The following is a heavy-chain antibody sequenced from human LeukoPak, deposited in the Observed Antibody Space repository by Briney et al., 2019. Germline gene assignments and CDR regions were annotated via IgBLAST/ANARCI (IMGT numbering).Heavy chain of an antibody. Sequence: GGSLRLSCAASGFTFSSYAMGWVRQAPGKGLEWVSTISGGDIAYYSDSVQGRFTISRDNSKNTLSLQMNSLRAEDTAVYYCATRAGPGDFDYWGQGTLVTVSS. CDR2: ISGGDIA. V-gene: IGHV3-23*01. CDR1: GFTFSSYA. CDR3: ATRAGPGDFDY. J-gene: IGHJ4*02. D-gene: IGHD3-10*01.